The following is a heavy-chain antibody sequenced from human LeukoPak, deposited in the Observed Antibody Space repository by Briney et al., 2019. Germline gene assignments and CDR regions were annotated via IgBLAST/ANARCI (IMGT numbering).Heavy chain of an antibody. CDR3: AREGYCSGGSCYSNF. Sequence: PGGSLRLSCAASGFTFSSYGMHWVRQAPGKGLEWVAFIRYDGSNKYYADSVKGRFTISRDNSKNTLYLQMNSLRAEDTAVYYCAREGYCSGGSCYSNFWGQGTLVTVSS. V-gene: IGHV3-30*02. D-gene: IGHD2-15*01. CDR2: IRYDGSNK. J-gene: IGHJ4*02. CDR1: GFTFSSYG.